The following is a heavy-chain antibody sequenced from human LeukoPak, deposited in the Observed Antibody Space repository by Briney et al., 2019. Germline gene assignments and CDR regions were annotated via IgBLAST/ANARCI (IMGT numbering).Heavy chain of an antibody. CDR2: ISYDGSNK. D-gene: IGHD3-22*01. CDR3: ARDSANYYDSSGYHVT. V-gene: IGHV3-30*04. CDR1: GFTFSSYA. Sequence: GGSLRLSCAASGFTFSSYAMHWVRQAPGKGLEWVAVISYDGSNKCYADSVKGRFTISRDNSKNTLYLQMNSLRAEDTAVYYCARDSANYYDSSGYHVTWGQGTLVTVSS. J-gene: IGHJ5*02.